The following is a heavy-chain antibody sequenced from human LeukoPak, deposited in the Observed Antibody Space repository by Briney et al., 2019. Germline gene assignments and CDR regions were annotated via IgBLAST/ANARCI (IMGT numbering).Heavy chain of an antibody. V-gene: IGHV4-34*01. CDR2: INHSGST. D-gene: IGHD6-13*01. CDR3: ARGKQQLAKGDDY. Sequence: SETLSLTCAVYGGSFSGYYWSWIRQPPGKGLEWIGEINHSGSTKYNPSLKSRVTISVDTSKNQFSLKLSSVTAADTAVYCCARGKQQLAKGDDYWGQGTLVTVSS. J-gene: IGHJ4*02. CDR1: GGSFSGYY.